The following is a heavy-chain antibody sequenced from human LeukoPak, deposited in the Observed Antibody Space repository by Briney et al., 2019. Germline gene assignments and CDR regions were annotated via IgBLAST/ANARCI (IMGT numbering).Heavy chain of an antibody. CDR3: ARGPPWGSFDY. V-gene: IGHV3-66*01. D-gene: IGHD3-16*01. CDR1: GFTVSSSY. Sequence: GGSLRLSCAASGFTVSSSYMSWVRQAPGKGLEWVSVIYSGGSTYYADSVKGRFTISRDNSKNTLYLQMNSLRAEDTAVYYCARGPPWGSFDYWSRGTLVTVSS. CDR2: IYSGGST. J-gene: IGHJ4*02.